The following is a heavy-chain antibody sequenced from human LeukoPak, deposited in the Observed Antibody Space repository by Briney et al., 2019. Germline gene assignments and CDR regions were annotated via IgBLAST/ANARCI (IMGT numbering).Heavy chain of an antibody. V-gene: IGHV1-2*06. Sequence: ASVKVSCKASGGTFSSYAISWVRQAPRQGLEWMGRINPNSGGTNYAQKFQGRVTMTRDTSISTAYMELSRPRSDDTAVYYCARGENGFDYWGQGTLVTVSS. D-gene: IGHD3-16*01. CDR2: INPNSGGT. CDR1: GGTFSSYA. J-gene: IGHJ4*02. CDR3: ARGENGFDY.